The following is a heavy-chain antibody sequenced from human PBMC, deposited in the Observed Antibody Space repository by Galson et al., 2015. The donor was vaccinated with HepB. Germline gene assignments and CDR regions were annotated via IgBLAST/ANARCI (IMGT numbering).Heavy chain of an antibody. CDR1: GFTFDDYA. D-gene: IGHD3-16*02. CDR3: AKVTELSIFDY. Sequence: PRLSCAASGFTFDDYAMHWVRQAPEKGLEWVSGISWNSGSIGYADSVKGRFTISRDNAKNSLYLQMNSLRAEDTALYYCAKVTELSIFDYWGQGTLVTVSS. V-gene: IGHV3-9*01. J-gene: IGHJ4*02. CDR2: ISWNSGSI.